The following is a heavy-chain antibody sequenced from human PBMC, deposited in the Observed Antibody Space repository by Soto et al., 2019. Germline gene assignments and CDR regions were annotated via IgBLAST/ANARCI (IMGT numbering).Heavy chain of an antibody. CDR3: ARDYGKGREYSSSSHYYYYGMDV. CDR2: IWYDGSNK. D-gene: IGHD6-6*01. CDR1: GFTFSSYG. V-gene: IGHV3-33*01. J-gene: IGHJ6*02. Sequence: QVQLVESGGGVVQPGRSLRLSCAASGFTFSSYGMHWVRQAPGKGLEWVAVIWYDGSNKYYADSVKGRFTISRDNSKNTLYLQMNSLRAEDTAVYYCARDYGKGREYSSSSHYYYYGMDVWGQGTTVTVSS.